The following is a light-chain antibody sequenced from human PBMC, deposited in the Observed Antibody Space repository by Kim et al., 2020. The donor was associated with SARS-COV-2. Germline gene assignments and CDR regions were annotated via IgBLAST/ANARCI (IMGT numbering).Light chain of an antibody. J-gene: IGKJ4*01. CDR1: QSVSSY. Sequence: SLSPGERATLSCRASQSVSSYLAWYQQKPGQAPRLLIYDASNRATDIPARFSGSGSGTDFTLTISSLEPEDFAVYYCQQRSNWLTFGGGTKVETK. V-gene: IGKV3-11*01. CDR2: DAS. CDR3: QQRSNWLT.